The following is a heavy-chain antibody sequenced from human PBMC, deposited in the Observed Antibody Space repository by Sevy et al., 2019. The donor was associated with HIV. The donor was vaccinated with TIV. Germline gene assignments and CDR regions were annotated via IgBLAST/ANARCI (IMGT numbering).Heavy chain of an antibody. CDR1: GIIFTTSG. Sequence: GGSLRLSCAVSGIIFTTSGMHWVRQAPGKGLEWVAGISYDGRNKFYGDSVKGRFTFSRDNSKNILYLHMNSLRVEEPAVYYCAKDFTGYNGMDVWGQGTMVTVSS. D-gene: IGHD3-9*01. CDR3: AKDFTGYNGMDV. V-gene: IGHV3-30*18. J-gene: IGHJ6*02. CDR2: ISYDGRNK.